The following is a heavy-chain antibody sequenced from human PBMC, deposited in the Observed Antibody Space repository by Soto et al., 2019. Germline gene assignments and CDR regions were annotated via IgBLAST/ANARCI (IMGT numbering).Heavy chain of an antibody. J-gene: IGHJ4*02. D-gene: IGHD3-22*01. V-gene: IGHV1-2*04. CDR3: ARDHYDSSGYYLIDY. CDR2: INPNSGGT. Sequence: ASVKVSCKASGYTFTGYYMHWVRQAPGQGLEWMGWINPNSGGTNYAQKFQGWVTMTRDTSISTAYMELSRLRSDDTAVYYCARDHYDSSGYYLIDYWGQGTLVTVSS. CDR1: GYTFTGYY.